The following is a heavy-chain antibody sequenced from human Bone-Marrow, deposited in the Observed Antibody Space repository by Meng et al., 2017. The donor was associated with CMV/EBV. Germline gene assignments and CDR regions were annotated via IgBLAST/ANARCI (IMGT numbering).Heavy chain of an antibody. CDR2: IYYSGRT. D-gene: IGHD3-10*01. V-gene: IGHV4-31*02. CDR1: SGGYY. CDR3: ARANFYGSGSYYKEVWFDP. J-gene: IGHJ5*02. Sequence: SGGYYWSWIRQHPGKGLEWIGYIYYSGRTYYNPTLKSRVTISVDTSKNQFSLKLSSVTAADTAVYYCARANFYGSGSYYKEVWFDPWGQGTLVTVSS.